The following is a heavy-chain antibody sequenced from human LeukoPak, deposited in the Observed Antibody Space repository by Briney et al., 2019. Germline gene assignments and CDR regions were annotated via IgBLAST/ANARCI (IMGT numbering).Heavy chain of an antibody. CDR1: GYSFTVNY. Sequence: ASVKVSCKTSGYSFTVNYIHWVRQAPGQGLEWTGWINPNTGGTNYAQKFQGRVTMTRDTSISTAYMELSSLRSDDTAVYYCARIHQYYSDGNGYYERWGQGTLVTVSP. CDR3: ARIHQYYSDGNGYYER. J-gene: IGHJ4*02. CDR2: INPNTGGT. V-gene: IGHV1-2*02. D-gene: IGHD3-22*01.